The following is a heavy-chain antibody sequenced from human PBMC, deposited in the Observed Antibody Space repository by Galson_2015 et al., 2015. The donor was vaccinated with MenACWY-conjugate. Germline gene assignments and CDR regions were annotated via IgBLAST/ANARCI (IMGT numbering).Heavy chain of an antibody. V-gene: IGHV3-11*06. CDR2: ISSSSSYT. D-gene: IGHD5-12*01. J-gene: IGHJ4*02. CDR3: ARMTVATSYGFDY. CDR1: GFTFSDYY. Sequence: SLRLSCAASGFTFSDYYMSWIRQATGKGLEWVSYISSSSSYTNYADSVKGRFTISRDNAKNSLYLQMNSLGAEDTAVYYCARMTVATSYGFDYWGQGTLVTVSS.